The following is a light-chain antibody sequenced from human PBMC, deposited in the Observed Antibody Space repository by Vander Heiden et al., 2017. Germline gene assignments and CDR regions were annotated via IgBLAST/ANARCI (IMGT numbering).Light chain of an antibody. Sequence: QSVLTQPPSASGTPGQRVTISCSGSSSNIGSNTVNWYQQLPGTAPKLLIFSNNPRPSGVPDRFPGSKSGTSASLAISWLQAEDEADYYCAAWDDSLNGWVFGGGTKLTVL. CDR2: SNN. CDR1: SSNIGSNT. V-gene: IGLV1-44*01. CDR3: AAWDDSLNGWV. J-gene: IGLJ3*02.